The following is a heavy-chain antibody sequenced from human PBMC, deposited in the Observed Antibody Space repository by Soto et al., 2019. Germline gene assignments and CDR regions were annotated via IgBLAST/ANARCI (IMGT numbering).Heavy chain of an antibody. CDR3: AREVDAASD. V-gene: IGHV3-7*03. D-gene: IGHD5-18*01. Sequence: EVAVAQCGGGSVPPGGSLRLSCTTSGFTFRNHYMTWVRQAPGKGLEWVANIRGDGKLKFLADSVKGRFTISRDNAKNSVWLQMNSLRVDDTAVYFCAREVDAASDWGQGSLVTVSS. J-gene: IGHJ1*01. CDR2: IRGDGKLK. CDR1: GFTFRNHY.